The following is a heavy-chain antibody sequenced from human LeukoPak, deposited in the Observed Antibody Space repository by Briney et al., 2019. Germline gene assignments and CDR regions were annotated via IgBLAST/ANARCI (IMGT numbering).Heavy chain of an antibody. D-gene: IGHD3-10*01. CDR1: GGSFSGYY. CDR3: ARDTYYGSGIFDP. Sequence: SETLSLTCAVYGGSFSGYYWSWIRQPPGKGLEWIGEINHSGSTNYNPSLKSRATISVDTSKNQFSLKLSSVTAADTAVYYCARDTYYGSGIFDPWGQGTLVTVSS. J-gene: IGHJ5*02. V-gene: IGHV4-34*01. CDR2: INHSGST.